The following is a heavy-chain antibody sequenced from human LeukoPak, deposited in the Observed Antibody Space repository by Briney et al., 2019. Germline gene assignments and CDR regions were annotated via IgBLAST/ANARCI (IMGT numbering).Heavy chain of an antibody. V-gene: IGHV3-30*03. J-gene: IGHJ4*02. CDR3: ARGIMDY. CDR1: GFIFTSYG. CDR2: ITYDGYYK. Sequence: PGGSLRLSCAASGFIFTSYGMHWVRQAPGKGLEWVALITYDGYYKYYSDSVKGRFTISRDNAKRSLYLQMSSLRAEDTAVYYCARGIMDYWGQGTLVTVSS.